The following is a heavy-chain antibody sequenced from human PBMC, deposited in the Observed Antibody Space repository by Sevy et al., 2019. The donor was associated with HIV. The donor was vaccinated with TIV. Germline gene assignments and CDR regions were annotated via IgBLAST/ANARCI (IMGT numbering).Heavy chain of an antibody. Sequence: GGSLRLSCAASGFTFSDYGMQWVRQAPGKGLEWVAVIWNDGSNKYYADSVKGRFTTSRDNSSNTLYLQMNSLPAEDTAVYYCARDVRGEGIRPGDLDYWGQGTLVTVSS. V-gene: IGHV3-33*01. J-gene: IGHJ4*02. CDR2: IWNDGSNK. CDR1: GFTFSDYG. CDR3: ARDVRGEGIRPGDLDY. D-gene: IGHD3-10*02.